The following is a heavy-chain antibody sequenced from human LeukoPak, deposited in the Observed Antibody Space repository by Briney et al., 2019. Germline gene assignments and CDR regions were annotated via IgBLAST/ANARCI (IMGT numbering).Heavy chain of an antibody. J-gene: IGHJ4*02. D-gene: IGHD3-3*01. V-gene: IGHV3-7*01. CDR3: ARDPPYGVSNVRSGYQDY. CDR1: GFTVSSNY. Sequence: PGGSLRLSCAASGFTVSSNYMSWVRQAPGKGLEWVANIKQDGSEKYYVDSVKGRFTISRDNANNSLYLQMNSLRAEDTAVYYCARDPPYGVSNVRSGYQDYWGQGTLVTVSS. CDR2: IKQDGSEK.